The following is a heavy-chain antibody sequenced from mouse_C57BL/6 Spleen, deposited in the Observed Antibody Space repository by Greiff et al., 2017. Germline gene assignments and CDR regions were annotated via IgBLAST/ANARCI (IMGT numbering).Heavy chain of an antibody. D-gene: IGHD2-1*01. Sequence: VQLQQPGAELVMPGASVKLSCKASGYTFTSYWMHWVKQRPGQGLEWIGEIDPSDSYTNYNQTFKGKSTLTVDKSSSTAYMQLSSLTSEDSAVYYCARSLYGNYGYFDVWGTGTTVTVAS. CDR2: IDPSDSYT. CDR1: GYTFTSYW. CDR3: ARSLYGNYGYFDV. J-gene: IGHJ1*03. V-gene: IGHV1-69*01.